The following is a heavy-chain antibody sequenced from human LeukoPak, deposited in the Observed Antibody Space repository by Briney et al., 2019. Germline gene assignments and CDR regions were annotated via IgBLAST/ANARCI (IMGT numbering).Heavy chain of an antibody. CDR3: ARVKDPGGYYYYYYMDV. CDR1: GGSFSGYY. CDR2: INHSGST. Sequence: SETLSLTCAVYGGSFSGYYWSWIRQPPGKGLEWIGEINHSGSTNYNPSLKSRVTISVDTSKNQFSLKLSSVTAADTAVYYCARVKDPGGYYYYYYMDVWGKGTTVTVSS. D-gene: IGHD3-16*01. V-gene: IGHV4-34*01. J-gene: IGHJ6*03.